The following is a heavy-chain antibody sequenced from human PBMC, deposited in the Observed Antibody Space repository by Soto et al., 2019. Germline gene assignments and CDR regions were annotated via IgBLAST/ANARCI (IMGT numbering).Heavy chain of an antibody. CDR2: FDPEDGET. CDR3: ATRESEVVVAATYSISYYYYYMDV. CDR1: GYTLTELS. J-gene: IGHJ6*03. V-gene: IGHV1-24*01. D-gene: IGHD2-15*01. Sequence: ASVKVSCKVSGYTLTELSMHWVRQAPGKGLEWMGGFDPEDGETIYAQKFQGRVTMTEDTSTDTAYMELSSLRSEDTAVYYCATRESEVVVAATYSISYYYYYMDVWGKGTTVTVSS.